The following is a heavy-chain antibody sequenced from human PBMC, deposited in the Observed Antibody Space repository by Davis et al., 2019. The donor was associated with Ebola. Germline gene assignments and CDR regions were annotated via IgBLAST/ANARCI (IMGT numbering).Heavy chain of an antibody. Sequence: GGSLRLSCEGSGFIFNHYAMNWVRQAPGKGLEWVSSSSSTGMYYADSVKGRFTTSRDNAKNSVFLQMRSLRADDTAMYYCVRSIITFSEPFEIWGQGTMVTVS. V-gene: IGHV3-69-1*01. CDR2: SSSTGM. CDR3: VRSIITFSEPFEI. CDR1: GFIFNHYA. J-gene: IGHJ3*02. D-gene: IGHD3-16*01.